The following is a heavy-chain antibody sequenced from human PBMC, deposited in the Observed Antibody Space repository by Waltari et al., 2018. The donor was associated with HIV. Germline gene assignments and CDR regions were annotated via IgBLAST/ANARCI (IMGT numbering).Heavy chain of an antibody. J-gene: IGHJ4*02. CDR2: ISYDGRHI. V-gene: IGHV3-30*04. D-gene: IGHD1-20*01. CDR3: ARAYNWNIRSPGFCDF. CDR1: GFTFNSYA. Sequence: QVQLVDSGGGVVQPGRSLRLSCAASGFTFNSYALHWVRQAPGKGVAWVAVISYDGRHIFYADSVRGRFTISRDNSKNTLYLQMNSLTPADTAVYYCARAYNWNIRSPGFCDFWGQGTLVTVSS.